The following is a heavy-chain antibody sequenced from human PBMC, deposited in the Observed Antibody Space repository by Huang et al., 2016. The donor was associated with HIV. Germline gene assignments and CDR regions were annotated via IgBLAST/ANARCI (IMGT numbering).Heavy chain of an antibody. CDR2: IYYSGST. J-gene: IGHJ4*02. CDR1: GGSIRSDNYY. CDR3: ARLPGSITMIRGVITDPY. V-gene: IGHV4-39*02. D-gene: IGHD3-10*01. Sequence: QLQLQESGPGLVKPSETLSLTCTVSGGSIRSDNYYWGWIRQPPGKGLGGVGSIYYSGSTYNNPSLKLRVTITVDTSKNHFSLRMRAVTAADTAVYYCARLPGSITMIRGVITDPYWGQGTLVTVSS.